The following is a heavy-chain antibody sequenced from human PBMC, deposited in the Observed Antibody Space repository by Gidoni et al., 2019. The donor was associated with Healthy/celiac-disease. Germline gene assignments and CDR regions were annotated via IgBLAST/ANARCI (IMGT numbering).Heavy chain of an antibody. CDR1: GYTFTGYY. CDR3: ARVPIVVVPAARGYYGMDV. V-gene: IGHV1-2*02. Sequence: QVQLVQSGAAVKKPGPSVKVSCKASGYTFTGYYMHWVRQAPGQGLEWMGWINPNSGGTNDAQKFQGRVTMTRDTSISTAYMELGRLRSDDTAGYYCARVPIVVVPAARGYYGMDVWGQGTTVTVSS. CDR2: INPNSGGT. D-gene: IGHD2-2*01. J-gene: IGHJ6*02.